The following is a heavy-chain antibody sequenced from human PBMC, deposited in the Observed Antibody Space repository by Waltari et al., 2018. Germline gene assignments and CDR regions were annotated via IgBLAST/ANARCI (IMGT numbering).Heavy chain of an antibody. J-gene: IGHJ4*02. V-gene: IGHV3-30-3*01. CDR3: ARDDWGSSGVGGY. D-gene: IGHD6-6*01. Sequence: QVQLVESGGGVVQPGRSLRLSCAASGFTFSSYAMHWVRQAPGKGLEWGAVISYDGSNKYYADSVKGRFTISRDNSKNTLYLQMNSLRAEDTAVYYCARDDWGSSGVGGYWGQGTLVTVSS. CDR1: GFTFSSYA. CDR2: ISYDGSNK.